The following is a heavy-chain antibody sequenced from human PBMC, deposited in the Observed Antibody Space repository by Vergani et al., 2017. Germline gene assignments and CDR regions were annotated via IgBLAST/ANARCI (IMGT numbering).Heavy chain of an antibody. CDR1: GYTFTSYY. D-gene: IGHD3-10*01. Sequence: QVQLVQSGAEVKKPGASVKVSCKASGYTFTSYYMHWVRQAPGQGLEWMGIINPSGGSTSYAQKFQGRVTMTRDTSTSTVYMELSSLRSEDTAVYYCARVGDGNYYGSGSYYKNYYYYGMDVWGQGTTVTVSS. CDR3: ARVGDGNYYGSGSYYKNYYYYGMDV. J-gene: IGHJ6*02. CDR2: INPSGGST. V-gene: IGHV1-46*03.